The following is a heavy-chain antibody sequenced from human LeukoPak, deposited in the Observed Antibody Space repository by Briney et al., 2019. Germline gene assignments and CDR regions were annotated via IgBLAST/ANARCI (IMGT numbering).Heavy chain of an antibody. Sequence: GGSLRLSCAASGFTFNTYAMSWVRQAPGKGLEWVAALSHSGGCTYYADSVKGRFTISRDTSKNTLYLQINSLRAEDTAVYYCAKGVDYQKLEHWGQGTLVTVSS. J-gene: IGHJ4*02. CDR2: LSHSGGCT. D-gene: IGHD3/OR15-3a*01. V-gene: IGHV3-23*01. CDR3: AKGVDYQKLEH. CDR1: GFTFNTYA.